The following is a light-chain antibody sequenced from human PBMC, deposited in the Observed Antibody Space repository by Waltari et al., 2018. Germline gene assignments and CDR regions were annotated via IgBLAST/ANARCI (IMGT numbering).Light chain of an antibody. V-gene: IGLV1-44*01. Sequence: QSVLTQPPSESGTPGQRVTISCSGSSSNLGSNVVNWYQQVPGTTPKLLIYRNDRRPSGVPDRISASKSGTSASLAISGLQSEDEAHYYCAAWDDSLNGHWVFGGGTKLTVL. CDR1: SSNLGSNV. CDR3: AAWDDSLNGHWV. CDR2: RND. J-gene: IGLJ2*01.